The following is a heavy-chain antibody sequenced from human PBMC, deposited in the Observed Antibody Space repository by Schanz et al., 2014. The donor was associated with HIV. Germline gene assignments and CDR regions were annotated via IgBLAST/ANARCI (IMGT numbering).Heavy chain of an antibody. D-gene: IGHD3-22*01. V-gene: IGHV3-33*06. J-gene: IGHJ4*02. CDR2: MWYDESHK. CDR1: GFTFSSFS. Sequence: VQVVESGGGLVKPGGSLRLSCAASGFTFSSFSINWVRQAPGKGLEWVAAMWYDESHKGYADSVKGRFTISRDNSKNTVYLQMNTLRAEDTAVYYCAKDLSSDTSAYYRYWGQGTLVTVSS. CDR3: AKDLSSDTSAYYRY.